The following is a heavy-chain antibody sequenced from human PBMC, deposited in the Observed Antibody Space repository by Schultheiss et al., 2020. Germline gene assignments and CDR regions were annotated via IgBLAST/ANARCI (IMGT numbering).Heavy chain of an antibody. CDR2: IRSKANSYAT. CDR3: TRLPYYDILTGYSNYYYYGMDV. Sequence: GGSLRLSCAASGFTFSGSAMHWVRQASGKGLEWIGRIRSKANSYATAYAASVKGRFTISRDDSKNTAYLQMNSLKTEDTAVYYCTRLPYYDILTGYSNYYYYGMDVWGQGTTVTVSS. V-gene: IGHV3-73*01. CDR1: GFTFSGSA. D-gene: IGHD3-9*01. J-gene: IGHJ6*02.